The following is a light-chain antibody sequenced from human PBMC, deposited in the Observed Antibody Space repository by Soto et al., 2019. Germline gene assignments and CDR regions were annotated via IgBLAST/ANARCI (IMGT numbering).Light chain of an antibody. CDR2: DVS. J-gene: IGLJ2*01. CDR1: SSEVGGYNY. CDR3: SSYTSSSTPVV. Sequence: QSALTQPASVSGSPGQSITISCTGTSSEVGGYNYVSWYQQHPGKAPKLMIYDVSNRPSGVSNRFSGSKSGNTAPLTISGLQAEDEADYYCSSYTSSSTPVVFGGGTKVTVL. V-gene: IGLV2-14*01.